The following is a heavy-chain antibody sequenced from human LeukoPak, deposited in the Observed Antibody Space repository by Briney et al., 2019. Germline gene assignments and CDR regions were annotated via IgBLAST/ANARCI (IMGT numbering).Heavy chain of an antibody. J-gene: IGHJ4*02. CDR1: GFTFSSYA. CDR3: AKDLSVVVPAAQFDY. D-gene: IGHD2-2*01. V-gene: IGHV3-23*01. CDR2: IRGSGDTT. Sequence: GGSLRLSCAASGFTFSSYAMNWVRQAPGKGLEWVSGIRGSGDTTYYADSVKGRRFTISRDNSKNTLYLQMNSVRAEDTAVYYCAKDLSVVVPAAQFDYWGQGTLVTVSS.